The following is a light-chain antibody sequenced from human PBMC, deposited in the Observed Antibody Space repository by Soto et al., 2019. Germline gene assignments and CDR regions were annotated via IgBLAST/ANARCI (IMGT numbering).Light chain of an antibody. CDR2: GAS. V-gene: IGKV1-6*01. J-gene: IGKJ1*01. CDR1: QGIRTD. Sequence: IQFSKSTSSLSASVGYRVTITCRASQGIRTDLGWYQQSPGKAPKVLIVGASTLQSGVPARFSGSGSGTDFTLTISSLQPEDSATYYCLQDISYPRTFGQGTKVDIK. CDR3: LQDISYPRT.